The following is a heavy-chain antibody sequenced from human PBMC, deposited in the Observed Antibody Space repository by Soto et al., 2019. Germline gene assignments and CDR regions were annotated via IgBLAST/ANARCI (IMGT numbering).Heavy chain of an antibody. CDR2: ISKDGGEK. J-gene: IGHJ4*02. CDR1: GFTFSTYT. Sequence: GGSLRLSCAASGFTFSTYTMRWVRQAPGKGLEWVSNISKDGGEKYYVDSVKGRFTISRDNAKNSLYLQMNSLRAEDTAVYYCARSGYSGYDEGYFDYWGQGTLVTVSS. V-gene: IGHV3-7*01. D-gene: IGHD5-12*01. CDR3: ARSGYSGYDEGYFDY.